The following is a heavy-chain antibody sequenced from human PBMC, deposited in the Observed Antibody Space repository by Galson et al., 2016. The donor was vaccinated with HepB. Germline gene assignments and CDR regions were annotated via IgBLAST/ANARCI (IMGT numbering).Heavy chain of an antibody. D-gene: IGHD6-13*01. V-gene: IGHV1-18*01. Sequence: SVKVSCKASGYTFTSYGISWVRQAPGQGLEWMGWISAYKGNTNYAQKLQGRVTMTTDTSTSTAYMELRSLRSDDTAVYYCARRIAAVYYYYGMDVCGQGTAVTVAS. J-gene: IGHJ6*02. CDR2: ISAYKGNT. CDR1: GYTFTSYG. CDR3: ARRIAAVYYYYGMDV.